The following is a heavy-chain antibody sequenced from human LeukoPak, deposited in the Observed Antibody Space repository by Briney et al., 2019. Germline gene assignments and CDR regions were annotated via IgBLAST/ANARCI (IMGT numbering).Heavy chain of an antibody. J-gene: IGHJ4*02. D-gene: IGHD5-24*01. CDR2: IKADGSET. V-gene: IGHV3-74*01. CDR1: GFTFSRYW. Sequence: PGGSLRLSCAVSGFTFSRYWMHWVRQAPGKGLVWVSRIKADGSETNYADSVKGRFTVSRDNAKNTLYLQLNSLRGEDTAVYYCARDGDGWNFDYWGQGTLVTVSS. CDR3: ARDGDGWNFDY.